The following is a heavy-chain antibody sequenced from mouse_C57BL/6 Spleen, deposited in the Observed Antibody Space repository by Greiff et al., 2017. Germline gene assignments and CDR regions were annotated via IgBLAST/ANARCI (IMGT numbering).Heavy chain of an antibody. Sequence: EVHLVESGGGLVKPGGSLKLSCAASGFTFSSYAMSWVRQTPEKRLEWVATISDGGSYTYYPDNVKGRFTISRDNAKNNLYMQMSHLKSEDTAMYYCARDLQRAMDYWGQGTSVTVSS. V-gene: IGHV5-4*01. CDR2: ISDGGSYT. J-gene: IGHJ4*01. CDR1: GFTFSSYA. CDR3: ARDLQRAMDY.